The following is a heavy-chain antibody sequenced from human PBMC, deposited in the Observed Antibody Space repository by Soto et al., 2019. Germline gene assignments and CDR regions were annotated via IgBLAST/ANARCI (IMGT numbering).Heavy chain of an antibody. CDR2: IYYSGST. V-gene: IGHV4-39*01. Sequence: XGTLALTCTVSGGSISSSSYYGGWIRQPPGKGLEWIGSIYYSGSTYYNPSLKSRVTISVDTSKNQFSLKLSSVTAADTAVYYCASPYGGDGAEDAFDIWGQGTMVTVSS. J-gene: IGHJ3*02. CDR3: ASPYGGDGAEDAFDI. CDR1: GGSISSSSYY. D-gene: IGHD4-17*01.